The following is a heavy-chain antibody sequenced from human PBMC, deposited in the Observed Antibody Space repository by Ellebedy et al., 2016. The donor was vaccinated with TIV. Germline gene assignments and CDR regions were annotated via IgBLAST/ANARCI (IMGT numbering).Heavy chain of an antibody. J-gene: IGHJ4*02. CDR1: RFPFSAYS. Sequence: GESLKISCAASRFPFSAYSMNWVRQAPGEGLEWVSYITSDTRTIYYADSVKGRFTISRDNAKNSLFLQMNSLRAEDTAVYFCSRDILYGIFDYWGQGSLVTVSS. CDR3: SRDILYGIFDY. CDR2: ITSDTRTI. D-gene: IGHD2-8*01. V-gene: IGHV3-48*04.